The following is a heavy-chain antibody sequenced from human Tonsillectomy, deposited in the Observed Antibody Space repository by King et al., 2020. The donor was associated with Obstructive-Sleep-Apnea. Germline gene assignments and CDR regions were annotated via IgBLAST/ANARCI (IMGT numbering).Heavy chain of an antibody. J-gene: IGHJ5*02. CDR3: ARWGSGSYYNSGWFDP. Sequence: VQLVESGGGLVQPGGSLRLSCAASGFTFSSYWMSWVRQAPGKGLEWVANIKQDGREKYYVDSVKGRFTISRDNAKNSLYLQMNSLRAEDTAVYYCARWGSGSYYNSGWFDPWGQGTLVTVSS. V-gene: IGHV3-7*03. CDR1: GFTFSSYW. D-gene: IGHD3-10*01. CDR2: IKQDGREK.